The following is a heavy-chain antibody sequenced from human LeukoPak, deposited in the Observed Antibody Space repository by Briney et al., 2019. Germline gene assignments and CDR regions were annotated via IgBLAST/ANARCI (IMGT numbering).Heavy chain of an antibody. V-gene: IGHV4-39*01. J-gene: IGHJ6*03. CDR1: GDSISSSSYY. CDR2: IYYSGST. Sequence: PSETLSLTCTVSGDSISSSSYYWGWIRQPPGKGLEWIGSIYYSGSTYYNPSLKSRVTISVDTSKNQFSLKLSSVTAADTAVYYCARLRRIWSGYYTGYYYYMDVWGKGTTVTVSS. CDR3: ARLRRIWSGYYTGYYYYMDV. D-gene: IGHD3-3*01.